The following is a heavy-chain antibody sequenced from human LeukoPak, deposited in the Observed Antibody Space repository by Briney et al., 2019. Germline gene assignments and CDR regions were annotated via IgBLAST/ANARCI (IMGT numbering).Heavy chain of an antibody. CDR2: IYPGDSDT. J-gene: IGHJ4*02. V-gene: IGHV5-51*01. CDR1: GYSFISYW. D-gene: IGHD6-25*01. Sequence: GESLKISCKGSGYSFISYWIGWVRQMPGKGLEWMGIIYPGDSDTRYSPSFQGQVTISADKSISTAYLQWSSLKASDTAMYYCARRTATTVPYFDYWGQGTLVTVSS. CDR3: ARRTATTVPYFDY.